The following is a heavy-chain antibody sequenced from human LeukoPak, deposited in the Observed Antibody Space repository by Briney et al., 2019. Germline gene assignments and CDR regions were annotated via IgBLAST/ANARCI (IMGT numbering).Heavy chain of an antibody. V-gene: IGHV3-30*02. CDR1: GFTFSSYG. J-gene: IGHJ3*02. D-gene: IGHD1-26*01. Sequence: GGSLRLSCAASGFTFSSYGMHWVRQAPGKGLEWVAFIRYDGSNKYYADSAKGRFTISRDNSKNTLYLQMNSLRAEDTAVYYCAKDKIVGATKSDAFDIWGQGTMVTVSS. CDR3: AKDKIVGATKSDAFDI. CDR2: IRYDGSNK.